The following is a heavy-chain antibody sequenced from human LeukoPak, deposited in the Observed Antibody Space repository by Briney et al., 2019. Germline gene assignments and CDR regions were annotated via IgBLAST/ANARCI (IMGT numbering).Heavy chain of an antibody. Sequence: GGSLTLSCAASGFTFSTYAMEWLRQAPGKGLEWVSYLSSSSSVIYHADSVKGRFTIYRDNAKNSLYLQMNSLRTEDTAVYYCVRDGSSWGNFDYWGQGTLVSVSS. J-gene: IGHJ4*02. V-gene: IGHV3-48*01. CDR1: GFTFSTYA. D-gene: IGHD7-27*01. CDR3: VRDGSSWGNFDY. CDR2: LSSSSSVI.